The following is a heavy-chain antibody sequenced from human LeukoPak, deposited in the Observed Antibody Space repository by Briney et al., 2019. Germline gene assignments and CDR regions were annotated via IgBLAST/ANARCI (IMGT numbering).Heavy chain of an antibody. CDR2: IRSEAHDTTP. CDR3: SRAAGYDFILEY. V-gene: IGHV3-49*03. CDR1: GFTFGDYG. D-gene: IGHD5-12*01. J-gene: IGHJ4*02. Sequence: GGSLRLSCIASGFTFGDYGMSWFRQAPGKGLEWVGFIRSEAHDTTPQYGASVQGRFTISKDDSRRIAFLQMSSLKTEDTAVYYCSRAAGYDFILEYWGQGTLVTVSS.